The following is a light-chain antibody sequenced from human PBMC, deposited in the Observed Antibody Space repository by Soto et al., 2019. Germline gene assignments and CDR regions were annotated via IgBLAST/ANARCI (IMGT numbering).Light chain of an antibody. V-gene: IGKV3-20*01. CDR2: GAS. CDR1: QSVSFTY. J-gene: IGKJ1*01. Sequence: EIVLTQSPGTLSLSPGERATLSCRASQSVSFTYLAWYQHKPGQPPRLLIYGASRRATGIPDRFSGSGSGTDFTLTISRLEPEDFAVYYCQQYGSSPETFGQGTKGEIK. CDR3: QQYGSSPET.